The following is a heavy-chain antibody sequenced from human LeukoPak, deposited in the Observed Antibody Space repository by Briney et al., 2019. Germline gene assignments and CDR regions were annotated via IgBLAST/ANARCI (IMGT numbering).Heavy chain of an antibody. J-gene: IGHJ3*02. CDR2: IIPIFGTA. D-gene: IGHD1-14*01. V-gene: IGHV1-69*05. CDR3: ARDRGTTFDAFDI. CDR1: GGTFSSYA. Sequence: GSSVKVSCKASGGTFSSYAISWVRQAPGQGLEWMGGIIPIFGTANYAQKFQGRVTITTDESTSTAYMELSSLRSEGTAVYYCARDRGTTFDAFDIWGQGTMVTVSS.